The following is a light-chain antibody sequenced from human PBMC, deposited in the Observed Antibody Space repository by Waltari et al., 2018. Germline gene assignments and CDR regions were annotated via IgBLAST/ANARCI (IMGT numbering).Light chain of an antibody. Sequence: QSALTQPASVSGSPGQSITISCTGTNNDVGSYDLISWHTQYPGKAPKLIIYEVYKSPSELSNRFSGSKSGTTASLTISGLQADDEADYYCCSYAGSGIYVFGTGAQVTVL. CDR2: EVY. J-gene: IGLJ1*01. V-gene: IGLV2-23*02. CDR3: CSYAGSGIYV. CDR1: NNDVGSYDL.